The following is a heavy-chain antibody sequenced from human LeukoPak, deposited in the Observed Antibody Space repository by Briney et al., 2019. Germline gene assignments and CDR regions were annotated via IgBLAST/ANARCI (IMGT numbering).Heavy chain of an antibody. CDR1: GYTFTGYY. CDR3: ATANQLASYAFDI. Sequence: SVNLSCKGSGYTFTGYYIHLVRHRPGQGLEWMGWINSNCGDTIYAQTFEGSDNMTRDTPISTAYMEQTRVRSDDTAVYSRATANQLASYAFDIWGQGTMVSV. CDR2: INSNCGDT. D-gene: IGHD1-1*01. V-gene: IGHV1-2*02. J-gene: IGHJ3*02.